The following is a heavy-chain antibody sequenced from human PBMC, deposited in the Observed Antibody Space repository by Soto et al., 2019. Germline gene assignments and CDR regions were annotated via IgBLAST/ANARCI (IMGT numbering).Heavy chain of an antibody. CDR2: IYYSGST. CDR3: ARTRSSGYRPGY. CDR1: GCSISSGGYY. D-gene: IGHD3-3*01. J-gene: IGHJ4*02. V-gene: IGHV4-31*03. Sequence: SETLSLTCTVSGCSISSGGYYWRWIRQHPGKGLEWIGYIYYSGSTYYNPSLKSRVTISVDTSKNQFSLKLSSVTAADTALYYCARTRSSGYRPGYWGQGTLVTVSS.